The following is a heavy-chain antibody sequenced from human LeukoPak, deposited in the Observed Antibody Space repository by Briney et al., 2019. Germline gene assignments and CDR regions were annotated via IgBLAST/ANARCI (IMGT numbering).Heavy chain of an antibody. CDR2: IFYSGDT. V-gene: IGHV4-30-4*01. CDR3: ARVPDYYGSSGYPYYFDY. J-gene: IGHJ4*02. Sequence: SQTLSLTCSVSGGSISSGDYYWSWVRQPPGKGLEWIGYIFYSGDTYYNPSLKSRVTISVDTSKNQFSLKLSSVTAADTAVYYCARVPDYYGSSGYPYYFDYWGQGTLVTVSS. CDR1: GGSISSGDYY. D-gene: IGHD3-22*01.